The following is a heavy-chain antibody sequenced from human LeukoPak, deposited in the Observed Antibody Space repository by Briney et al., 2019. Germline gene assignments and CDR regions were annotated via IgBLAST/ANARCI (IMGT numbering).Heavy chain of an antibody. V-gene: IGHV3-23*01. CDR2: IDRGVGST. J-gene: IGHJ3*02. CDR3: GSCLAYCRETSLGNDAFDI. CDR1: GFTFSSYD. Sequence: GGSLRLSCAASGFTFSSYDLSWVRQAPGKGLECVAAIDRGVGSTYYADSVKGRFTISRDNSKNTLYLQMNSLRDEDTAVYYCGSCLAYCRETSLGNDAFDIWGQGTKVTVSS. D-gene: IGHD2-21*01.